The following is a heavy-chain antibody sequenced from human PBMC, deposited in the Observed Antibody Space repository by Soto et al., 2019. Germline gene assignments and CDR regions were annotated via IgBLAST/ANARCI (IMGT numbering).Heavy chain of an antibody. CDR1: GGSFSGYY. CDR3: ARGRRHNWFDP. V-gene: IGHV4-34*01. Sequence: QVQLQQWGAGLLKPSETLSLTCAVYGGSFSGYYWSWIRQPPGKGLEWIGEINHSGSTNYNPSLKSRVTISVDTSKNQFSLKLSSVTAAGRAVYYCARGRRHNWFDPWGQGTLVTVSS. J-gene: IGHJ5*02. CDR2: INHSGST.